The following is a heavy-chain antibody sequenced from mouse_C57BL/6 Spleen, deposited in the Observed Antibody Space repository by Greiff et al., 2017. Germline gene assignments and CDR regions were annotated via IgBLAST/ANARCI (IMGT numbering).Heavy chain of an antibody. CDR3: ARTTTVVNYFDY. CDR2: IYPSDSET. J-gene: IGHJ2*01. V-gene: IGHV1-61*01. CDR1: GYTFTSYW. D-gene: IGHD1-1*01. Sequence: VQLQQSGAELVRPGSSVKLSCKASGYTFTSYWMDWVKQRPGQGLEWIGNIYPSDSETHYNQKFKDKATLTVDKSSSTAYMQLSSLTSEDSAVYYCARTTTVVNYFDYWGQGTTLTVSS.